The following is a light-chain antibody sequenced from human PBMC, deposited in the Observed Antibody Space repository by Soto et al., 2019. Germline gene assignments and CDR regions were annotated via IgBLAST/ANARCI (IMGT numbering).Light chain of an antibody. Sequence: QSVLTQPPSVSGAPGQRGTISCTGGSSNIGAGYDVHWYQQLPGTAPKLLIYGNSNRPSGVPDRFSGSKSGTSASLAITGLQAEDEADYYCQSYDGSLSGGVFGGGTELTVL. CDR3: QSYDGSLSGGV. CDR1: SSNIGAGYD. J-gene: IGLJ3*02. V-gene: IGLV1-40*01. CDR2: GNS.